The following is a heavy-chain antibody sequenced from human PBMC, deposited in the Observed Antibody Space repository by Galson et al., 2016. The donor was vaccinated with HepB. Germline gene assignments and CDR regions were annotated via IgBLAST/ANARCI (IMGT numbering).Heavy chain of an antibody. V-gene: IGHV3-30*18. J-gene: IGHJ5*02. CDR2: ISYDGSNQ. CDR1: GFTFSKYA. CDR3: AKSYYEPREMPDL. D-gene: IGHD3-22*01. Sequence: SLRLSCAASGFTFSKYAMHWVRQTPGKGLEWVAIISYDGSNQYYADSVKGRFTISRDNSQNALYLQMNSLRAEDTALYYCAKSYYEPREMPDLWGQGTLVTVSS.